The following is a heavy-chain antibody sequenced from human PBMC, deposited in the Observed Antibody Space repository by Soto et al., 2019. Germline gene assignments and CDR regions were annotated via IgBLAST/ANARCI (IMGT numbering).Heavy chain of an antibody. Sequence: PSETLSLTCTVSGGSISSYYWSWIRQPPGKGLEWIGYIYYSGSTDYDPSLKSRVTISIDTSKNQFSLELSSVTAADTAVYYCARGPRDCSSTNCYISHFDYWGRGSLVTVSS. CDR3: ARGPRDCSSTNCYISHFDY. V-gene: IGHV4-59*01. D-gene: IGHD2-2*02. CDR2: IYYSGST. CDR1: GGSISSYY. J-gene: IGHJ4*02.